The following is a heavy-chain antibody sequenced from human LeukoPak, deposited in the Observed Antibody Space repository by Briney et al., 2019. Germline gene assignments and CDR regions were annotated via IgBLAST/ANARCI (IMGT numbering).Heavy chain of an antibody. J-gene: IGHJ4*02. CDR1: GGSFSSYY. CDR3: AREYGTEGYYYDSSGFDY. V-gene: IGHV4-59*01. D-gene: IGHD3-22*01. Sequence: SSETLSLTCTVSGGSFSSYYWSWIRQPPGKGLEWIGYIYYSGSTNYNPSLKSRVTISVDTSKNQFSLNLRSVTAADTAVYYCAREYGTEGYYYDSSGFDYWGQGTLVTVSS. CDR2: IYYSGST.